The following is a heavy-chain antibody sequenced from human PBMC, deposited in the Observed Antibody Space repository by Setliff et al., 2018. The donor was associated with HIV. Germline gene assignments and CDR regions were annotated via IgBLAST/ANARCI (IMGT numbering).Heavy chain of an antibody. J-gene: IGHJ6*02. CDR1: GYSISSGNY. D-gene: IGHD3-22*01. CDR2: SYHTGST. Sequence: SETLSLTCTVSGYSISSGNYWGWIRQPPGKGLEWIGSSYHTGSTYYNPSLKSRVTMSVDTSKNQMSLNLRSVTAADTAVYYCARHLTYDTIPSLTAYGLDVWGQGTTVTVSS. CDR3: ARHLTYDTIPSLTAYGLDV. V-gene: IGHV4-38-2*02.